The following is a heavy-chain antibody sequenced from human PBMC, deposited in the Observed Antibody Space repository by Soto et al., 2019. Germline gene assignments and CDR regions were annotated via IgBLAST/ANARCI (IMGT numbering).Heavy chain of an antibody. J-gene: IGHJ4*02. CDR2: IDWDDDK. CDR3: ARISMPGIAAAVVN. Sequence: SGPTLVNPTQTLTLTCTFSGFSLSTSGMCVSWIRQPPGKALEWLARIDWDDDKYYSTSLKTRLTISKDTSKNQVVLTMTNMDPVDTATYYCARISMPGIAAAVVNWGQGTLVTVSS. V-gene: IGHV2-70*11. CDR1: GFSLSTSGMC. D-gene: IGHD6-13*01.